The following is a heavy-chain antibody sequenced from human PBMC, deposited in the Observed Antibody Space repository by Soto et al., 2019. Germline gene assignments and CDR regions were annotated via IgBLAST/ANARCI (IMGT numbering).Heavy chain of an antibody. J-gene: IGHJ5*02. CDR2: IYYSGSA. CDR1: GDSITDYY. V-gene: IGHV4-59*01. CDR3: ARGRRNWFDP. Sequence: PSETLSLTXTVSGDSITDYYWSWIRQSPGKGLEWIGYIYYSGSASYNPSLKSRVTISVDTSKNQFSLKMTSVTTADTAVYYCARGRRNWFDPWGQGTLVTVSS.